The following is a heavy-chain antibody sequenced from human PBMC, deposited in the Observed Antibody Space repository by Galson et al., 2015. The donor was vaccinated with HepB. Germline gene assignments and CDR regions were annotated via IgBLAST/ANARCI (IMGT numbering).Heavy chain of an antibody. J-gene: IGHJ6*02. CDR1: GFTFTSSA. Sequence: SVKVSCKASGFTFTSSAVQWVRQARGQRLEWIGWIVVGSGNTNYAQKFQERVTITRDMSTSAAYMELSSLRSEDTAVYYCVAGYVAAADDFRYYYYGMDVWGQGTTVTVSS. CDR2: IVVGSGNT. D-gene: IGHD6-13*01. V-gene: IGHV1-58*01. CDR3: VAGYVAAADDFRYYYYGMDV.